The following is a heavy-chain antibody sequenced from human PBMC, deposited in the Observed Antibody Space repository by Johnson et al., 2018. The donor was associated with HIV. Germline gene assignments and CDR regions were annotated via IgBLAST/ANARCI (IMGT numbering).Heavy chain of an antibody. J-gene: IGHJ3*02. V-gene: IGHV3-20*04. CDR2: INWNGGST. Sequence: MLLVESGGGVVRPGGSLRLSCAASGFTFDDYGMSWVRQAPGKGLEWVSGINWNGGSTGYADSVKGRFTISRDNAKNSLYLQMNSLRAEDTALYYCAKDLFTEREDDVFDIWGQGTMVTVSS. D-gene: IGHD1-26*01. CDR1: GFTFDDYG. CDR3: AKDLFTEREDDVFDI.